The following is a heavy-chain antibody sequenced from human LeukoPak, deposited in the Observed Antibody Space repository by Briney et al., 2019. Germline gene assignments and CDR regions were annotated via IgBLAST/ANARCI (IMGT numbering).Heavy chain of an antibody. J-gene: IGHJ6*03. D-gene: IGHD2-2*01. CDR1: GDSVSRKSAG. CDR2: IYYRSTWYS. V-gene: IGHV6-1*01. CDR3: ARADIVVVPAAILVAEWTPYYYYMDV. Sequence: SQTLSLTCAISGDSVSRKSAGWNWIRQSPSRGLEWLGRIYYRSTWYSDFLTSRITISPDTYKNQFSLQLNSVTPEDTAVYYCARADIVVVPAAILVAEWTPYYYYMDVWGKGTTVTVSS.